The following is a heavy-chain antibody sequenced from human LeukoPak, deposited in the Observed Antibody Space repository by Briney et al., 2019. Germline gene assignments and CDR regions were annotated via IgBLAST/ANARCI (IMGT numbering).Heavy chain of an antibody. CDR3: ARDPGDYGGNRFDY. D-gene: IGHD4-23*01. Sequence: ASVKVSFKASGYTFTGYYLHWVRQAPGQGLEWMGWINPNSGGTNYAQKFQGRATMTRDTSISTAYMELSRLRSDDTAVYYCARDPGDYGGNRFDYWGQGTLVTISS. CDR1: GYTFTGYY. CDR2: INPNSGGT. V-gene: IGHV1-2*02. J-gene: IGHJ4*02.